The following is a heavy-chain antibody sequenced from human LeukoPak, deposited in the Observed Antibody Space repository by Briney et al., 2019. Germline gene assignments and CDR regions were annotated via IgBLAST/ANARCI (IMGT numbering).Heavy chain of an antibody. CDR2: NT. J-gene: IGHJ2*01. D-gene: IGHD3-3*01. CDR3: ARAILTPSGYVWHFDL. CDR1: GGSISRSNW. V-gene: IGHV4-4*02. Sequence: PSETLSLTCAVSGGSISRSNWWSWVRQPPGKGLEWIGYNTYYNPSLKSRVTISLDTSKNQFSLKLSSVTAADTAVYFCARAILTPSGYVWHFDLWGRGTLVTVSS.